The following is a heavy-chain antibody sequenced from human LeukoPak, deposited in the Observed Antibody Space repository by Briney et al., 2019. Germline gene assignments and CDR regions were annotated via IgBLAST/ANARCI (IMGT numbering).Heavy chain of an antibody. CDR1: GFTFSSYA. Sequence: GGSLRLSCAASGFTFSSYAMNWVRQAPGKGLEWVSSISGSGGSTYYADSVKGRFTISRDNSKNTLFLQMNSLRAEDTAVYYCAKDLVGYCSGGSCYSEYFQHWGQGTLVTVSS. D-gene: IGHD2-15*01. CDR3: AKDLVGYCSGGSCYSEYFQH. J-gene: IGHJ1*01. CDR2: ISGSGGST. V-gene: IGHV3-23*01.